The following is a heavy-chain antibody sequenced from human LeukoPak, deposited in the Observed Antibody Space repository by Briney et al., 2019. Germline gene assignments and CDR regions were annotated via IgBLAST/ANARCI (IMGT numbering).Heavy chain of an antibody. CDR1: GFTLTNHG. CDR3: AKDGSGVVTS. Sequence: GGSLRLSCAVSGFTLTNHGVSWVRQAPGKGLEWVSIITGTGGRYYGDSVKGRFILSRDNSKNTLYLQMNSLRAEDTAVYYCAKDGSGVVTSWGQGTLVTVSS. J-gene: IGHJ4*02. CDR2: ITGTGGR. V-gene: IGHV3-23*01. D-gene: IGHD3-10*01.